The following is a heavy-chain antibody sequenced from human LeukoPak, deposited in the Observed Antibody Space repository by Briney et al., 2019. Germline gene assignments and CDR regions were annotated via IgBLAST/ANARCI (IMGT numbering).Heavy chain of an antibody. CDR1: GFTFSSYG. D-gene: IGHD3-3*01. J-gene: IGHJ4*02. V-gene: IGHV3-30*18. CDR2: ISYDGSNK. Sequence: GGSLRLSCAASGFTFSSYGMHWVRQAPGKGLEWVAVISYDGSNKYYADSVKGRFTISRDNSKNTLYLQMKSLRAEDTAVYYCAKDLEYYNFWSGQDYWGQGTLVTVSS. CDR3: AKDLEYYNFWSGQDY.